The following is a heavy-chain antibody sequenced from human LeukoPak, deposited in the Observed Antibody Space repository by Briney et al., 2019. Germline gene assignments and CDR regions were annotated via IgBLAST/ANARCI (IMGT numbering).Heavy chain of an antibody. CDR2: IIPIFGTA. J-gene: IGHJ6*03. CDR1: GDCFSSYA. D-gene: IGHD3-3*01. Sequence: SVKVSCKASGDCFSSYAISRVRQAPGQGLEWMGGIIPIFGTANYAQKFQGRVTITADESTSTAYMELSSLRSEDTAVYYCARVGYYDFWSGSPRIYYYMDVWGKGTTVTVSS. CDR3: ARVGYYDFWSGSPRIYYYMDV. V-gene: IGHV1-69*13.